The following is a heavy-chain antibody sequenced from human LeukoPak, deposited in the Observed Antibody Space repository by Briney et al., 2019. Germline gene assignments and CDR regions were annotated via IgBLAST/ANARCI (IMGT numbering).Heavy chain of an antibody. V-gene: IGHV3-23*01. CDR2: ISGTGSDT. CDR3: AREIGQLGGAFDI. CDR1: GLIFSSYV. D-gene: IGHD7-27*01. J-gene: IGHJ3*02. Sequence: GGSLRLSCAASGLIFSSYVMSWVRQAPGKGLEWVSTISGTGSDTYYTDSVKGRFTISRDNSKNTLYLQMNSLRAEEMAVYYCAREIGQLGGAFDIWGQGTMVTVSS.